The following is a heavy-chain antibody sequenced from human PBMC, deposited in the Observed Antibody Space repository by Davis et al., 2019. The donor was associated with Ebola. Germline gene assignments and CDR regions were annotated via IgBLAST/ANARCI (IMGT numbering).Heavy chain of an antibody. D-gene: IGHD2/OR15-2a*01. V-gene: IGHV1-69*10. CDR3: ARGQNIVKSKFDS. J-gene: IGHJ4*02. Sequence: SVKVSCKASGGTFGSFALSWVRQAPGQGLGWMGGIVPVLGITNYAQKFQGRVTITADESTSTAYMEVSSLRSGDTAVYFCARGQNIVKSKFDSWGQGTLVTVSS. CDR2: IVPVLGIT. CDR1: GGTFGSFA.